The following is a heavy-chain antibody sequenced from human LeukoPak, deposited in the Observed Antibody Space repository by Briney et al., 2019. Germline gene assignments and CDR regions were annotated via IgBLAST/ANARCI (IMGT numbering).Heavy chain of an antibody. V-gene: IGHV3-21*04. CDR3: ARELREHGVFDI. D-gene: IGHD1-26*01. Sequence: PGGSLRLSCAASGFIFSSYSMNWVRQAPGKGLEWVSSISSSSSYIYYADSVKGRFTISRDNAKNSLYLQMNSLRAEDTAVYYCARELREHGVFDIWGQGTMVTVSS. CDR1: GFIFSSYS. J-gene: IGHJ3*02. CDR2: ISSSSSYI.